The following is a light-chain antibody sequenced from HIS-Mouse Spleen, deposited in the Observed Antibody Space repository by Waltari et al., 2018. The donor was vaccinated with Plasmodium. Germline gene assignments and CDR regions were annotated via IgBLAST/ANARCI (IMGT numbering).Light chain of an antibody. CDR3: QQYNSYWT. Sequence: DIQMTQSPSPLSASVGDRVTITRRASQRISSGLAWYQQKPGNAPQLLIYKASSLESGVPSRFSGSGSGTEFTLTISSLQPDDFATYYCQQYNSYWTFGQGTKVEIK. CDR2: KAS. CDR1: QRISSG. V-gene: IGKV1-5*03. J-gene: IGKJ1*01.